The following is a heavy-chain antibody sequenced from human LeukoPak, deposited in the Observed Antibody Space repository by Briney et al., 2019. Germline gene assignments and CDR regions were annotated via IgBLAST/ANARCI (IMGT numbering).Heavy chain of an antibody. CDR3: ATVSDSSGYVDY. D-gene: IGHD6-19*01. V-gene: IGHV3-30-3*01. CDR2: ISNDGSNK. CDR1: GFTFSSYA. J-gene: IGHJ4*02. Sequence: PRRSLRLSCLASGFTFSSYAMRWVRQAPGKGLEWVAVISNDGSNKYYADSVKGRFTITSKNSNNTLYLQMNSLRAEETAVYYCATVSDSSGYVDYWGQGTLVTVSS.